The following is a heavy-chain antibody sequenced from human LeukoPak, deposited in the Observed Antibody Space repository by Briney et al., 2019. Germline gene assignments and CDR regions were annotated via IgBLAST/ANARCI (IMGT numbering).Heavy chain of an antibody. V-gene: IGHV3-66*01. CDR3: ARAPTVTTIYDS. Sequence: GGSLRLSCAASRFTFSSYAMSWVRQAPGKGLEWVSIIHSSGTTFYADSVKGRFTISRDNSNNALYLQMNSLRAEDTAIYYCARAPTVTTIYDSWGQGTLVTVSS. CDR1: RFTFSSYA. CDR2: IHSSGTT. J-gene: IGHJ4*02. D-gene: IGHD4-17*01.